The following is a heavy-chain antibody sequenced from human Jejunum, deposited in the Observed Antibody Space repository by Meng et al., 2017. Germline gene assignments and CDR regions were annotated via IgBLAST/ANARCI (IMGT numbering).Heavy chain of an antibody. CDR1: GFTFSDYY. CDR2: ISSGGSTI. Sequence: GESLKISCAASGFTFSDYYMSWIRQAPGKGLEWVSYISSGGSTIYYADSVKGRFTISRDNAKNSLYPQMNSLRAEDTALYYCARDSARYNYGWFLDYWGQGTLVTVSS. J-gene: IGHJ4*02. V-gene: IGHV3-11*01. D-gene: IGHD5-18*01. CDR3: ARDSARYNYGWFLDY.